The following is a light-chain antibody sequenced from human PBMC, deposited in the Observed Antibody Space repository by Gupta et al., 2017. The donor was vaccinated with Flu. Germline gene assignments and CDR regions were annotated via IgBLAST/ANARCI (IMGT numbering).Light chain of an antibody. CDR2: DAS. J-gene: IGKJ1*01. V-gene: IGKV1-39*01. CDR1: QSINTY. CDR3: QQTYNTPPWT. Sequence: DTQMPQSPFLLSASVGDRVTITCRASQSINTYLNWYQQKPGKAPNLLIHDASSLQTGVPSRFSGSGSGTDFTLSISSLQPDDFATYYCQQTYNTPPWTFGQGTKVEFK.